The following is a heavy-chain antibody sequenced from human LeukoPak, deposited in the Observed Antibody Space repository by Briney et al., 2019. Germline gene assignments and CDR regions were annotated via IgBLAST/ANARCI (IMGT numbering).Heavy chain of an antibody. V-gene: IGHV1-46*01. D-gene: IGHD5-24*01. CDR2: INPSGGST. J-gene: IGHJ3*02. CDR1: GYTFTSYY. CDR3: ARDKPKRWLQSTGAFDI. Sequence: GASVKVSCKASGYTFTSYYMHWVRQAPGQGLEWMGIINPSGGSTSYAQKFQGRVTMTRDTSTSTVYMELSSLRSDDTAVYYCARDKPKRWLQSTGAFDIWGQGTMVTVSS.